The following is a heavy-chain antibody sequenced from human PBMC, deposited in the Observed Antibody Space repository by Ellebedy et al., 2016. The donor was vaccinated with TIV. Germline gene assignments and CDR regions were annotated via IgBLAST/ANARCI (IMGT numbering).Heavy chain of an antibody. Sequence: GGSLRLXXAASGFIFSNYWMTWVRQSPGKGLEWVANIKKDGSEKYYVDSVKGRFTISRDNTKNSLYLQMNSLRAEDTAVYYCASRPPSETYYAVFDYWGPGIQVTVSS. V-gene: IGHV3-7*01. CDR2: IKKDGSEK. CDR1: GFIFSNYW. CDR3: ASRPPSETYYAVFDY. D-gene: IGHD1-26*01. J-gene: IGHJ4*02.